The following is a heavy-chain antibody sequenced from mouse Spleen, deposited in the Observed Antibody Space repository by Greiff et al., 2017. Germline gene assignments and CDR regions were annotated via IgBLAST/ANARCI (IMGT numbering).Heavy chain of an antibody. CDR1: GYAFTNYL. CDR2: INPGSGGT. V-gene: IGHV1-54*01. J-gene: IGHJ4*01. CDR3: ARGGNGNYPYYYAMDY. Sequence: VQRVESGAELVRPGTSVKVSCKASGYAFTNYLIEWVKQRPGQGLEWIGVINPGSGGTNYNEKFKGKATLTADKSSSTAYMQLSSLTSDDSAVYFCARGGNGNYPYYYAMDYWGQGTSVTVSS. D-gene: IGHD2-1*01.